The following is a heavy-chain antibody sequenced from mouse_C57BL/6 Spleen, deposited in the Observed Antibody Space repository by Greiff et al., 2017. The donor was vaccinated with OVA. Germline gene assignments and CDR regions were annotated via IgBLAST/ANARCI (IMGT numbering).Heavy chain of an antibody. V-gene: IGHV14-3*01. Sequence: EVQLKESVAELVRPGASVKLSCTASGFNIKNTYMHWVKQRPEQGLEWIGRIDPANGNTKYAPKFQGKATITADTSSNTAYLQLSSLTSEDTAIYYCARMKDSSGYPFDYWGQGTTLTVSS. CDR1: GFNIKNTY. CDR2: IDPANGNT. J-gene: IGHJ2*01. CDR3: ARMKDSSGYPFDY. D-gene: IGHD3-2*02.